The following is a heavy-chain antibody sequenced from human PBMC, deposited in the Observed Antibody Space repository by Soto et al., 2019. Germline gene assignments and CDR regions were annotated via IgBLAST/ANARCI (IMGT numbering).Heavy chain of an antibody. CDR3: ARSAPPIYY. D-gene: IGHD3-3*02. Sequence: ASVNVSCKASGYIFTSYVMEWVRQAPGQRLEWMGWINAGNGNTKYSQKFQGRVTITRDTSANTAYMELSSLRSEDTAVYYCARSAPPIYYSGRGTLVTVSS. CDR2: INAGNGNT. J-gene: IGHJ4*02. V-gene: IGHV1-3*01. CDR1: GYIFTSYV.